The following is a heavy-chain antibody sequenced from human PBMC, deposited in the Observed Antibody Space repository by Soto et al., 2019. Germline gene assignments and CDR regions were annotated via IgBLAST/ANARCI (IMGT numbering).Heavy chain of an antibody. CDR2: ISGDGGST. J-gene: IGHJ4*02. CDR3: AKDMTRRSYSSSWDY. CDR1: GFTFDDYA. Sequence: GGSLRLSCAASGFTFDDYAMHWVRQAPGKGLEWVSLISGDGGSTYYADSVKGQFTISRDNSKNSLYLQMNSLRTEDTALYYCAKDMTRRSYSSSWDYWGQGTLVTVSS. V-gene: IGHV3-43*02. D-gene: IGHD6-13*01.